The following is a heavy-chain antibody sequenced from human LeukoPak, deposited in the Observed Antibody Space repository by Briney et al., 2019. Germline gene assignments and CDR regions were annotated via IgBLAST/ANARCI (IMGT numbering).Heavy chain of an antibody. J-gene: IGHJ4*02. CDR3: ARNHIVTGTYFDS. D-gene: IGHD3-10*01. V-gene: IGHV4-4*07. CDR2: IYASGYT. Sequence: SVTLSLTCTVSGDSISSYYWNWIRQPAGKGREWIGRIYASGYTEYNPSLQTRVTMSVDTSKNEFSLKVDTVTAADTAVYFCARNHIVTGTYFDSWGQGILVTVSS. CDR1: GDSISSYY.